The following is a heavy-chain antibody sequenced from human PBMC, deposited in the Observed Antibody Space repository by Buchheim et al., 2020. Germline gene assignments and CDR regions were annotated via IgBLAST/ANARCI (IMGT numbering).Heavy chain of an antibody. V-gene: IGHV3-15*01. CDR3: TTGLAAAYRSSDYYFDY. CDR1: GFTFSNAW. D-gene: IGHD6-13*01. CDR2: IKSKTDGGTT. J-gene: IGHJ4*02. Sequence: EVQLVESGGGLVKPGGSLRLSCAASGFTFSNAWMSWVRQAPGKGLEWVGRIKSKTDGGTTDYAAPVKGRFTIPRDDSKTTLYLQMNSLKTEDTAVYYCTTGLAAAYRSSDYYFDYWGQGTL.